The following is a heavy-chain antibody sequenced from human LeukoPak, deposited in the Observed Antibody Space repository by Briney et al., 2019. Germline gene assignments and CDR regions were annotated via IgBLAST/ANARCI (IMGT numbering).Heavy chain of an antibody. J-gene: IGHJ1*01. CDR2: IIPIFGTA. D-gene: IGHD6-19*01. CDR3: ARILSSSWYEYFHH. Sequence: SVKASCKASGGTFSNYAISWVRQAPGQGLEWMGAIIPIFGTANYAQKFQGRVTITADESTSTAYMELSSLRSEDTAVYYCARILSSSWYEYFHHWGQGTLVTVSS. CDR1: GGTFSNYA. V-gene: IGHV1-69*13.